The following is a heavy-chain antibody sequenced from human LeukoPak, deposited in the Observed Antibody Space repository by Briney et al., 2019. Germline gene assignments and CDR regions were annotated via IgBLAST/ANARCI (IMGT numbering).Heavy chain of an antibody. CDR1: GYTFTSYG. CDR3: ARVGGIVLMVYAPSDAFDI. Sequence: ASVKVSSKASGYTFTSYGISWVRQAPGQGLEWMGWISAYNGNTNYAQKLQGRVTMTTDTSTSTAYMELRSLRSDDTAVYYCARVGGIVLMVYAPSDAFDIWGQGTMVTVSS. CDR2: ISAYNGNT. V-gene: IGHV1-18*01. D-gene: IGHD2-8*01. J-gene: IGHJ3*02.